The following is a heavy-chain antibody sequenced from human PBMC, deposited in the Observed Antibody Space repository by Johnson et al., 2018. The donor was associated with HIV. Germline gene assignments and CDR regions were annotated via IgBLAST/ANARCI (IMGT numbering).Heavy chain of an antibody. J-gene: IGHJ3*02. Sequence: QVQLVESGGGVVQPGRSLRLSCAASGFTFSSYAMHWVRQAPGKGLEWVAVISYDGSNKYYADSVKGRFTISRDNSKNTLYLQMNSLRAEDTAVYYCASALCTWGAFDIWGQGTMV. CDR2: ISYDGSNK. CDR3: ASALCTWGAFDI. V-gene: IGHV3-30*04. D-gene: IGHD2-8*01. CDR1: GFTFSSYA.